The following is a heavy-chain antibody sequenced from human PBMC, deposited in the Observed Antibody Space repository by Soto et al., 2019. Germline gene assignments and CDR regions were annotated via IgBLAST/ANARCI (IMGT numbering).Heavy chain of an antibody. CDR3: AKRGYCTNGVCYAFDI. CDR1: GFTFSSYA. CDR2: ISGSGGGT. D-gene: IGHD2-8*01. V-gene: IGHV3-23*01. J-gene: IGHJ3*02. Sequence: GGSLRLSCAASGFTFSSYAMSWVRQAPGKGLEWVSGISGSGGGTYYADSVKGRFTISRDNSKNTLYLQVNSLRAEDTAVYYCAKRGYCTNGVCYAFDIWGQGTMVTVSS.